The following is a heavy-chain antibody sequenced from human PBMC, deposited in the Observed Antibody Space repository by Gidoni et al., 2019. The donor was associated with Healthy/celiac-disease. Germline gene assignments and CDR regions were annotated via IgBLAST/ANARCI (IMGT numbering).Heavy chain of an antibody. CDR1: GFTFRSSG. V-gene: IGHV3-30*18. CDR3: AKDSDYDSSGPPYYFDY. J-gene: IGHJ4*02. D-gene: IGHD3-22*01. CDR2: ISYDGSNK. Sequence: QVQLVESGRVVVHPGSSLRLSCAASGFTFRSSGMHWVRQAPGTGLEWVAVISYDGSNKYYADSVKGRFTISRDNSKNTLYLQMNSLRAEDTAVYYCAKDSDYDSSGPPYYFDYWGQGTLVTVSS.